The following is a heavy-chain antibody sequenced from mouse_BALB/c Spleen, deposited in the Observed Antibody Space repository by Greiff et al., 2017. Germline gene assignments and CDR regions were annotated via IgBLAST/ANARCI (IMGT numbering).Heavy chain of an antibody. J-gene: IGHJ4*01. Sequence: VQLQESGAELVKPGASVKLSCKASGYTFTSYWMHWVKQRPGQGLEWIGEINPSNGRTNYNEKFKSKATLTVDKSSSTAYMQLSSLTSEDSAVYYCARSRYYGLYYYAMDYWGQGTSVTVSS. CDR2: INPSNGRT. CDR3: ARSRYYGLYYYAMDY. D-gene: IGHD1-2*01. CDR1: GYTFTSYW. V-gene: IGHV1S81*02.